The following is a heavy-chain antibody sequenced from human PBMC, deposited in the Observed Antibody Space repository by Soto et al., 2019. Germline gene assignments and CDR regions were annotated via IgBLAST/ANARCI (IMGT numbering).Heavy chain of an antibody. D-gene: IGHD5-12*01. J-gene: IGHJ5*02. CDR3: ARAISGYVT. CDR2: INTGNGNT. CDR1: GITFSTYA. Sequence: ASVKVSCKASGITFSTYAIHWVRQAPGQGLEWMGWINTGNGNTRYSQNFQGRVTLTRDTSASTAYMDLSSLRSEDTSIYYCARAISGYVTWGQGTLVTVSS. V-gene: IGHV1-3*04.